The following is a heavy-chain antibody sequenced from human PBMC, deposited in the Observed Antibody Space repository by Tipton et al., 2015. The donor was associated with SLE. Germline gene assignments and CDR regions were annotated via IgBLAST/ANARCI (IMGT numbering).Heavy chain of an antibody. J-gene: IGHJ4*02. CDR2: ISNSETT. Sequence: TLSLTCTVSGVSITSHYWNWLRQPPWKVLEWFGYISNSETTNYNPSLKRRVTISVDTSKNQFSLKLRSVTAADTAVYYCAGAWQGYCSGGTCYVLDYWGQGTLVTVSS. V-gene: IGHV4-59*11. CDR1: GVSITSHY. D-gene: IGHD2-15*01. CDR3: AGAWQGYCSGGTCYVLDY.